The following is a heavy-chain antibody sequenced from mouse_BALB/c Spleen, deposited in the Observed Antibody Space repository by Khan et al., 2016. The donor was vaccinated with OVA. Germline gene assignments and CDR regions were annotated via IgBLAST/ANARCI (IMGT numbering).Heavy chain of an antibody. CDR3: AKTARIKY. CDR1: GYSITSGYG. Sequence: EVQLQESGPGLVKPSQSLSLTCTVTGYSITSGYGWNWIRQFPGNKLVWMGYISYSGSTNYNPSLKSRISITRDTSKNQFFLQVNSVTTEDTATYYCAKTARIKYWGQGTTLTVSS. CDR2: ISYSGST. V-gene: IGHV3-2*02. D-gene: IGHD1-2*01. J-gene: IGHJ2*01.